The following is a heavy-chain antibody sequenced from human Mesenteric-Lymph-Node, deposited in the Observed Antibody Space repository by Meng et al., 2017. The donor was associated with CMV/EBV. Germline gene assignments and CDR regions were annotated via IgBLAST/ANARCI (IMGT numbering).Heavy chain of an antibody. CDR2: ISGSGGST. Sequence: GESLKISCAASGFTFTSYAMSWVRQAPGKGLEWVSAISGSGGSTYYADSVKGRFTISRDNAKNSLYLQMNSLRAEDTALYYCARGYYDSSGYYDYWGQGTLVTVSS. CDR3: ARGYYDSSGYYDY. D-gene: IGHD3-22*01. J-gene: IGHJ4*02. V-gene: IGHV3-23*01. CDR1: GFTFTSYA.